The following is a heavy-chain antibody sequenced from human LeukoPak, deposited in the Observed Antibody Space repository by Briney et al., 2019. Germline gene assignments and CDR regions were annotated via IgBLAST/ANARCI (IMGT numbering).Heavy chain of an antibody. CDR2: ISSSSSYI. V-gene: IGHV3-21*01. CDR3: AREGPFSGWYYMDV. J-gene: IGHJ6*03. Sequence: GGSLRLSCAASGLSFSTYSMNWVRQAPGKGLEWVSSISSSSSYIYYADSVKGRFTISRDNAKNSLYLQMNSLRAEDTAVYYCAREGPFSGWYYMDVWGKGTTVTVSS. D-gene: IGHD6-19*01. CDR1: GLSFSTYS.